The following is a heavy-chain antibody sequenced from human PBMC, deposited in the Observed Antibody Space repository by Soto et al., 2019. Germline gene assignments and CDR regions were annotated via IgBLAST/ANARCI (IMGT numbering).Heavy chain of an antibody. Sequence: PGGSLRLSCAASGFTFGTYWMDWVRQTPGKGLEWVANINQDGSEKNYVDSVKGRFTISRDNAKNSLYLQMSSLTADDSALYYCSRSLNAWGQGTLVTVSS. CDR1: GFTFGTYW. J-gene: IGHJ5*02. V-gene: IGHV3-7*01. CDR3: SRSLNA. D-gene: IGHD2-8*01. CDR2: INQDGSEK.